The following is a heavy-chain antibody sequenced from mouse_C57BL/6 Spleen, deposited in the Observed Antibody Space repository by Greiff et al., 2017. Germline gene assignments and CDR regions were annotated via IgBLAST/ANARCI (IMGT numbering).Heavy chain of an antibody. CDR3: ALYDSQAWFAY. Sequence: VQLQQSGAELVKPGASVKLSCTASGFNIKDYYMHWVKQRTEQGLEWIGRIDPEDGETKYAPKFPGKATITADTSSNTAYLQLSSLTSEDTAVYYCALYDSQAWFAYWGQGTLVTVSA. V-gene: IGHV14-2*01. CDR1: GFNIKDYY. J-gene: IGHJ3*01. D-gene: IGHD2-3*01. CDR2: IDPEDGET.